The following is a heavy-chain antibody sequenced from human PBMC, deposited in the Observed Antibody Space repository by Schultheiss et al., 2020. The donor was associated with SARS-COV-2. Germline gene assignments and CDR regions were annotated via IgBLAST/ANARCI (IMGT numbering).Heavy chain of an antibody. J-gene: IGHJ4*02. D-gene: IGHD5-24*01. CDR3: ATGRWLQFSFDY. CDR2: IYTSGST. V-gene: IGHV4-61*02. CDR1: GGSISSGSYY. Sequence: SETLSLTCTVSGGSISSGSYYWSWIRQPAGKGLEWIGRIYTSGSTNYNPSLKSRVTISVDTSKNQFSLKLSSVTAADTAVYYCATGRWLQFSFDYWGQGTLVTVSS.